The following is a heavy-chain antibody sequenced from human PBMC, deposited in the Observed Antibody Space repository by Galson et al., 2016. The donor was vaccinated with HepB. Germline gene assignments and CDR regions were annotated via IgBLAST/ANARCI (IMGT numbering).Heavy chain of an antibody. CDR2: IYYSGST. CDR1: GGSISSYY. V-gene: IGHV4-59*08. D-gene: IGHD3-22*01. Sequence: SETLSLTCTVSGGSISSYYWSWIRQPPGKGLEWIGYIYYSGSTNYNPSLKSRVTISVDTSKNQFSLKLSSVTAADTAVYYCARRRNYYDGSGYYHDWFDHWGQGILVAVSS. CDR3: ARRRNYYDGSGYYHDWFDH. J-gene: IGHJ5*02.